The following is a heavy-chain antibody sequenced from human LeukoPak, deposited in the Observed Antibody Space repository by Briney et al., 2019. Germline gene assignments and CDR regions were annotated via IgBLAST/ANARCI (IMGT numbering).Heavy chain of an antibody. D-gene: IGHD3-22*01. CDR1: GFTFDDYG. CDR2: INWNGGST. V-gene: IGHV3-20*04. Sequence: PAGGSLRLSCAASGFTFDDYGMSWIRHAPGKGLEWVSGINWNGGSTGYADSVKGRFTISRDNAKNSLYLQMNSLRAEDAALYYCARDPANYYDSSGYSDYYMDVWGKGTTVTVSS. CDR3: ARDPANYYDSSGYSDYYMDV. J-gene: IGHJ6*03.